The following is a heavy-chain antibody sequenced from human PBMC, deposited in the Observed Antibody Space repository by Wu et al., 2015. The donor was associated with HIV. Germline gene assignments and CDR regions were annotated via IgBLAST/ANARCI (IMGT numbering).Heavy chain of an antibody. CDR2: INPNSGGSGGT. CDR1: GYTFTGYY. D-gene: IGHD3-16*01. Sequence: QVQLVQSGAEVKKPGASVKVSCKASGYTFTGYYMHWVRQAPGQGLEWMGWINPNSGGSGGTNYAQKFQGRVTMTRDTSISTAYMELSRLRSADTAVYYCARERYYDYRPEGYWGQGTLVTVSS. V-gene: IGHV1-2*02. CDR3: ARERYYDYRPEGY. J-gene: IGHJ4*02.